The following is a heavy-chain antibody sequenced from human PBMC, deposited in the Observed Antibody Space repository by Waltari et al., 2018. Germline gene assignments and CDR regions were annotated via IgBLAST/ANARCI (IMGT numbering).Heavy chain of an antibody. CDR1: GFTFDAYA. J-gene: IGHJ4*02. CDR2: ISWNSGSI. V-gene: IGHV3-9*01. Sequence: EVQLVESGGGLVQPGRSLRLSCAASGFTFDAYAMHWVRQAPGKGLEWVSGISWNSGSIGYADSVKGRFTISRDNAKNSLYLQMNSLRAEDTALYYCAKARLRKGTIVGFDYWGQGTLVTVSS. CDR3: AKARLRKGTIVGFDY. D-gene: IGHD1-26*01.